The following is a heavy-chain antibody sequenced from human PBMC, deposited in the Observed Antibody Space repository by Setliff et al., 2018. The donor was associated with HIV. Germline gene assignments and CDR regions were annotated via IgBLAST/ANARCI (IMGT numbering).Heavy chain of an antibody. CDR3: ASDIAVIPAASQVGGFDI. CDR1: GYTLTDYY. Sequence: ASVKVSCKASGYTLTDYYIHWVRQAPGQGLEWMGRINPNSGGTNYAQKFQGRVTITRDTSISTTYMELSRLTSDDTAVYYCASDIAVIPAASQVGGFDIWGQGTMVTVSS. V-gene: IGHV1-2*06. D-gene: IGHD2-2*01. CDR2: INPNSGGT. J-gene: IGHJ3*02.